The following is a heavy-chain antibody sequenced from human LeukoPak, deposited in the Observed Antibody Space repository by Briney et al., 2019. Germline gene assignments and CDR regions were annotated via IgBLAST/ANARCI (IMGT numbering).Heavy chain of an antibody. V-gene: IGHV1-2*02. J-gene: IGHJ4*02. CDR3: ARGSRDRRVVVPAAYFDY. Sequence: NSGGTNYAQKFQGRVTMTRDTSISTAYMELSRLRSDDTAVYYCARGSRDRRVVVPAAYFDYWGQGTLVTVSS. D-gene: IGHD2-2*01. CDR2: NSGGT.